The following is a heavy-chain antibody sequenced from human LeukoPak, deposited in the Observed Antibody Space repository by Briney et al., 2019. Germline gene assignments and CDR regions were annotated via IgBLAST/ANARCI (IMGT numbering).Heavy chain of an antibody. V-gene: IGHV3-53*04. CDR2: IYSGGST. CDR1: GFTFSSYA. D-gene: IGHD2-15*01. J-gene: IGHJ6*02. Sequence: GGSLRLSCAASGFTFSSYAMSWVRQAPGKGLEWVSVIYSGGSTYYADSVKGRFTISRHNSKNTLYLQMNSLRAEDTAVYYCARDGGGLAYYYGTNVWGQGTTVTVSS. CDR3: ARDGGGLAYYYGTNV.